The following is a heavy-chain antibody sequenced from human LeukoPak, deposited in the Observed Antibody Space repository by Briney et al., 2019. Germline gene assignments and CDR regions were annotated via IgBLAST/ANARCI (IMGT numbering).Heavy chain of an antibody. CDR3: QSRFLEWLLDY. Sequence: PSETLSLTCAVSVGSMSSGFYYWSWIRRPPGKGLEWIGSIYDTGSTFYNPSLKSRVVISVDTSKNQFSLKLSSVTAADTAVYYCQSRFLEWLLDYWGQGTLVTVSS. J-gene: IGHJ4*02. CDR2: IYDTGST. D-gene: IGHD3-3*01. V-gene: IGHV4-30-2*03. CDR1: VGSMSSGFYY.